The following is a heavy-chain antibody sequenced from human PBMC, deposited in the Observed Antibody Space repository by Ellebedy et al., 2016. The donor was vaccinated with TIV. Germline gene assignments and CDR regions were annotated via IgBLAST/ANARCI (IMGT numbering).Heavy chain of an antibody. CDR2: IYHSGST. CDR3: ATFRNLDGFDI. Sequence: SETLSLTCSVSGYAISSGYYWGWIRQPPGKGLEWIGSIYHSGSTYYNPSLKRRVTISIDTSKNQFSLKLSSVTAADTAVHYCATFRNLDGFDIWGQGTMVTVSS. J-gene: IGHJ3*02. V-gene: IGHV4-38-2*02. CDR1: GYAISSGYY.